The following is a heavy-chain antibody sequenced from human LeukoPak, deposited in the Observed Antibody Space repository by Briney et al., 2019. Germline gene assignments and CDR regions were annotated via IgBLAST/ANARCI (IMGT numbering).Heavy chain of an antibody. CDR3: ARSASSDGYNYISGMDV. Sequence: KPGESLKISCKGSGYSFTSYWIGWVRQMPGKGLEWMGIIYPGDSDTRYSPSFQGQATISADKSISTAYLQWSSLKASDTAMYYCARSASSDGYNYISGMDVWGKGTTVTVSS. D-gene: IGHD5-24*01. V-gene: IGHV5-51*03. J-gene: IGHJ6*04. CDR2: IYPGDSDT. CDR1: GYSFTSYW.